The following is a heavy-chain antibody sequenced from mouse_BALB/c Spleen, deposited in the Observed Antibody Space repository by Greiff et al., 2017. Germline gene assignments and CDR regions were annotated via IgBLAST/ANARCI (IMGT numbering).Heavy chain of an antibody. CDR1: GYTFTSYT. V-gene: IGHV1-4*02. Sequence: QVQLKESAAELARPGASVKMSCKASGYTFTSYTMHWVKQRPGQGLEWIGYINPSSGYTEYNQKFKDKTTLTADKSSSTAYMQLSSLTSEDSAVYYCARSGDYDEGPDYWGQGTTLTVSS. J-gene: IGHJ2*01. CDR2: INPSSGYT. CDR3: ARSGDYDEGPDY. D-gene: IGHD2-4*01.